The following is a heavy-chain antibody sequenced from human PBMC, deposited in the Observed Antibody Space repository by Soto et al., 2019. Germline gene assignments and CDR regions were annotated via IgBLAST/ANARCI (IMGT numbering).Heavy chain of an antibody. J-gene: IGHJ6*02. D-gene: IGHD6-13*01. CDR2: ISYDGSNK. CDR3: ARGSAAAGPDYYYYGMDV. Sequence: GGSLRLSCAASGFTFSSYAMHWVRQAPGKGLEWVAVISYDGSNKYYADSVKGRFTISRDNSKNTLYLQMNSLRAEDTAVYYCARGSAAAGPDYYYYGMDVWGQGTTVTVSS. CDR1: GFTFSSYA. V-gene: IGHV3-30-3*01.